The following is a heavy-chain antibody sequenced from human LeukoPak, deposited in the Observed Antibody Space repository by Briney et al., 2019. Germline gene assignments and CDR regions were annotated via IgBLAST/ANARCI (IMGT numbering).Heavy chain of an antibody. CDR3: ARDFDVVVVALQH. Sequence: PGGSLRLSCAASGFTFSSYWMSWVRQAPGKGLEWVSSISSSSSYIYYADSVKSRFTISRDNAKNSLYLQMNSLRAEDTAVYYCARDFDVVVVALQHWGQGTLVTVSS. J-gene: IGHJ1*01. CDR1: GFTFSSYW. CDR2: ISSSSSYI. V-gene: IGHV3-21*01. D-gene: IGHD2-15*01.